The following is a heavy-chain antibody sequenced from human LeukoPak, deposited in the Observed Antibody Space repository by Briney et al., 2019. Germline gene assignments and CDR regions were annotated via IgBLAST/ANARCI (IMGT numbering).Heavy chain of an antibody. CDR2: ISGSGGST. J-gene: IGHJ4*02. CDR1: GFTFSSYW. D-gene: IGHD4-17*01. CDR3: ASPSVYGDYPFDY. Sequence: GGSLRLSCAASGFTFSSYWMSWVRQAPGKGLEWVSAISGSGGSTYYADSVKGRFTISRDNSKNTLYLQMNSLRAEDTAVYYCASPSVYGDYPFDYWGQGTLVTVSS. V-gene: IGHV3-23*01.